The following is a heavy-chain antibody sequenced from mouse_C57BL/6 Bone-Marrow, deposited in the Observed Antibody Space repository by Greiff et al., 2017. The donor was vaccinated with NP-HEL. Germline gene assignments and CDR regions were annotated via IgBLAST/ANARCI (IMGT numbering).Heavy chain of an antibody. V-gene: IGHV1-69*01. CDR2: IDPSDSYT. Sequence: VQLQQPGAELVMPGASVKLSCKASGYTFTSYWMHWVKQRPGQGLEWIGEIDPSDSYTNYNQKFNGKSTLTVDKSSSTAYMQLSSLTSEDSAVYYCASGGFDYFDYWGQGTTLTVSS. CDR3: ASGGFDYFDY. CDR1: GYTFTSYW. J-gene: IGHJ2*01. D-gene: IGHD1-1*02.